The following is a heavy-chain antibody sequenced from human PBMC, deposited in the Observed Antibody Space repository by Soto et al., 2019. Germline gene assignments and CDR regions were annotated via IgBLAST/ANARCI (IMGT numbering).Heavy chain of an antibody. Sequence: PGGSLRLSCAASGFTFSSYWVHWVRQAPGKGLVWVSRINSDGSSTSYADSVKGRFTISRDNAKNTLYLQMNSLRAEDTAVYYCARRSYYDSSGYLDAFDIWGQGTMVTVSS. CDR3: ARRSYYDSSGYLDAFDI. D-gene: IGHD3-22*01. J-gene: IGHJ3*02. CDR2: INSDGSST. CDR1: GFTFSSYW. V-gene: IGHV3-74*01.